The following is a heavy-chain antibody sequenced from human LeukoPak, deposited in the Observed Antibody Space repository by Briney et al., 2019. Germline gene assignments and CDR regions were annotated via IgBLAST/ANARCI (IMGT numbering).Heavy chain of an antibody. D-gene: IGHD3-10*02. V-gene: IGHV4-4*07. CDR1: GGSISSYY. J-gene: IGHJ5*02. Sequence: SETLPLTCTVSGGSISSYYWSWIRQPAGKGLEWIGRIYTSGSTNYNPSLKSRVTMSVDTSKNQFSLKLSSVTAADTAVYYCARPTGGVRGVIPWFDPWGQGTLVTVSS. CDR2: IYTSGST. CDR3: ARPTGGVRGVIPWFDP.